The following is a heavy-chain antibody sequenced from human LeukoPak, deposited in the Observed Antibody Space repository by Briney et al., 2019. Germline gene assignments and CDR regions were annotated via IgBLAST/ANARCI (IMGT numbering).Heavy chain of an antibody. V-gene: IGHV1-2*02. CDR2: INPNNGGT. CDR3: ARDEGGTAVRYYFDY. J-gene: IGHJ4*02. Sequence: ASVKVSCKASGYTFSDYYIHWVRQVPGQGLEWMGWINPNNGGTNYAQKFQGRVTMTRDTSISTAYMELTRLTSDDTAVYYCARDEGGTAVRYYFDYWGQGTLVTASS. CDR1: GYTFSDYY. D-gene: IGHD2-21*02.